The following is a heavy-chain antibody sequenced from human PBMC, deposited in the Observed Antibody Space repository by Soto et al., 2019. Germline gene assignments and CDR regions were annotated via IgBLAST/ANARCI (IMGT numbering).Heavy chain of an antibody. J-gene: IGHJ4*02. D-gene: IGHD3-10*01. CDR1: GFTFGSYW. CDR3: SRETLWFGESPKS. Sequence: EVHLVESGGGSVQPGGSLRISCGASGFTFGSYWMDWVRQVPGKGLVWVSRINGDGRITTYADSVKGRFTISRDNAGSTLYLQMNSLRVDDTAVCYCSRETLWFGESPKSGGQGTLVTVSS. CDR2: INGDGRIT. V-gene: IGHV3-74*01.